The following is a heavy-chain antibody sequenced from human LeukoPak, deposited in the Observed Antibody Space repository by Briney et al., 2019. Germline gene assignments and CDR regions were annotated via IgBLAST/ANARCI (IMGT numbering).Heavy chain of an antibody. D-gene: IGHD3-22*01. Sequence: SQTLSLTCTVSGGSISSGGYYWSWIRQHPGKGLEWIGYIYYSGSTYYNPSLKSRVTISVDTSKNQFSLKLSSVTAADTAVYYCARALGYYDSSGPVAFDIWGQGTMVTVSS. J-gene: IGHJ3*02. CDR2: IYYSGST. CDR1: GGSISSGGYY. V-gene: IGHV4-31*03. CDR3: ARALGYYDSSGPVAFDI.